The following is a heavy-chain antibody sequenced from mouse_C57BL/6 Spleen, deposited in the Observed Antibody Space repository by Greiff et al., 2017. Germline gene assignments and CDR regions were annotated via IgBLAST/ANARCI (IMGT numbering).Heavy chain of an antibody. CDR1: GYTFTSYW. CDR2: IDPSDSYT. Sequence: QVQLQQPGAELVMPGASVKLSCKASGYTFTSYWMHWVKQRPGQGLEWIGEIDPSDSYTNYNQKFKGKSTLTVDKSSSTAYMQLSSLTSEDSAVYYCARDSNYKAMDYWGQGTSVTVSS. V-gene: IGHV1-69*01. CDR3: ARDSNYKAMDY. D-gene: IGHD2-5*01. J-gene: IGHJ4*01.